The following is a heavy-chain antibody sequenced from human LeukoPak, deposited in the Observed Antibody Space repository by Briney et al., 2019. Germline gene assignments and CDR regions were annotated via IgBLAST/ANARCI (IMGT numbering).Heavy chain of an antibody. CDR3: ARVRRDLVVAATIAFDY. CDR1: GFTFSSYS. D-gene: IGHD2-15*01. V-gene: IGHV3-21*01. Sequence: PGGSLRLSCAASGFTFSSYSMNWVRQAPGKGLEWVSSISSSSSYIYYADSVKGRFTISRDNAKNSLYLQMNSLRAEDTAVYYCARVRRDLVVAATIAFDYWGQGTLVTVSS. J-gene: IGHJ4*02. CDR2: ISSSSSYI.